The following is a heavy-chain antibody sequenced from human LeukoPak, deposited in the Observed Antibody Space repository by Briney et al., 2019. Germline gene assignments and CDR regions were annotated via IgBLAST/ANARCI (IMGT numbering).Heavy chain of an antibody. D-gene: IGHD6-13*01. V-gene: IGHV3-33*01. Sequence: TGGSLRLSCAASGFIFSNYGMHWVRQAPGKRLEWVAVIWNDGSETFHADSVKGRFRIARDNSKNTPYLQMNSLRAEDTAVYFCARDMGRAWYGPPDYWGQGTLVTVSS. CDR2: IWNDGSET. CDR3: ARDMGRAWYGPPDY. CDR1: GFIFSNYG. J-gene: IGHJ4*02.